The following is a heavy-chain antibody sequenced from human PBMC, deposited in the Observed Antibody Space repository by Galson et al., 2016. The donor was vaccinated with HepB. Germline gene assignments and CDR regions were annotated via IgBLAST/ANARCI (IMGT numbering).Heavy chain of an antibody. J-gene: IGHJ4*02. CDR3: AHRLHWWSRLGYYFDC. Sequence: PSLVTPTQTLTLTCTFSGFSLNTSGVGVGWIRQPPGKALEWLALIYWDGDKRYSPSLKNRITITKDTAKNQVALTMTNMDPVDTATYYCAHRLHWWSRLGYYFDCWGQGMLVTVSS. CDR2: IYWDGDK. CDR1: GFSLNTSGVG. D-gene: IGHD2-8*02. V-gene: IGHV2-5*02.